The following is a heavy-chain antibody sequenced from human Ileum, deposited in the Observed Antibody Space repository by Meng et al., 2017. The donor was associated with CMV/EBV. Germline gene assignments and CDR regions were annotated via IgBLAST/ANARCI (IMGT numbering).Heavy chain of an antibody. Sequence: QVDLVTSGCGLNRHGASVTFSCKASGYTFTGYHLHWVRQAPGQGLEWMAWINPNTGTTDYAQKFRGRVTMTRDTSISTAYMELSSLKSDDTAVYYCARGGGAADYWGQGTLVTVSS. V-gene: IGHV1-2*02. CDR3: ARGGGAADY. J-gene: IGHJ4*02. CDR2: INPNTGTT. CDR1: GYTFTGYH. D-gene: IGHD1-26*01.